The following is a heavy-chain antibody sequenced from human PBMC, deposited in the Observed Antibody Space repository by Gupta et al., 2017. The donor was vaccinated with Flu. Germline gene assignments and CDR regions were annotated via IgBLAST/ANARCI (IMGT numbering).Heavy chain of an antibody. CDR3: ARDVGRGRDD. J-gene: IGHJ4*02. D-gene: IGHD3-10*01. CDR1: GYRLGSYY. CDR2: IDPSAGAT. V-gene: IGHV1-46*01. Sequence: QVQLVQSGAPLKTPGASVLLSCRASGYRLGSYYIHWLRRAPGQGLEWMGVIDPSAGATTFAHSFQGRVSKTRDTSSSTVYMEVSSLRSEDTAVYYCARDVGRGRDDGGQGTLVTVSS.